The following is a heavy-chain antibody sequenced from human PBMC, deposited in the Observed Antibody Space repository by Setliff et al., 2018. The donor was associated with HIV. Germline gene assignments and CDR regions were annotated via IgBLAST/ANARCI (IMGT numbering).Heavy chain of an antibody. D-gene: IGHD6-6*01. V-gene: IGHV4-34*09. CDR3: ARVALAGIAARPFYFDY. Sequence: SETLSLTCGVYGGSFSDYYWTWIRQPPGKEPEWIGEINHSGSTNYNPSLKSRVTISADTSKKNQFSLNLSSVTAADTAVYYCARVALAGIAARPFYFDYWGQGTLVTVSS. CDR2: INHSGST. J-gene: IGHJ4*02. CDR1: GGSFSDYY.